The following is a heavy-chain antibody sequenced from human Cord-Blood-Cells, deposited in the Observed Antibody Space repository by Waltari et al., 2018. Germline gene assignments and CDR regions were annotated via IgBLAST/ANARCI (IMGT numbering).Heavy chain of an antibody. CDR2: IYNSGST. D-gene: IGHD3-16*02. CDR1: GGSISSYY. J-gene: IGHJ3*02. CDR3: AREKGSVDYVWGSYRYDAFDI. V-gene: IGHV4-4*07. Sequence: QVQLQESGPGLVQPSETLSLTCTVSGGSISSYYWSWIRQPDGKGLEWIGRIYNSGSTNYNPSLKSRVTMSVDTSKNQFSLKLSSVTAADTAVYYCAREKGSVDYVWGSYRYDAFDIWGQGTMVTVSS.